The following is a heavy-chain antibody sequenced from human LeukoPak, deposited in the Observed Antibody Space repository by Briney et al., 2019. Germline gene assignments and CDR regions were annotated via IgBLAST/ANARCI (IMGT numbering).Heavy chain of an antibody. Sequence: ASVKVSCKASGYTFTDHYIHWVRQAPGQGLEWMGWINPNSGGTNYAQKFEGRVTMTRDSSISTGYMELSSLTSDDTAVYYCARPHSSLRLYYFDYWGQGTLVTVSS. V-gene: IGHV1-2*02. J-gene: IGHJ4*02. D-gene: IGHD6-13*01. CDR2: INPNSGGT. CDR1: GYTFTDHY. CDR3: ARPHSSLRLYYFDY.